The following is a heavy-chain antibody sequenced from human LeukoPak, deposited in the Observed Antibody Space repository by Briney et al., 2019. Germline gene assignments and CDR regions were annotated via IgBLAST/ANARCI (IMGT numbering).Heavy chain of an antibody. CDR1: GGSISSGSYY. Sequence: SETLSLTCTVSGGSISSGSYYWSWIRQPAGKGLEWIGRIYTSGSTNYNPSLKSRVTISVDTSKNQFSLKLSSVTAADTAVYYCARHPIAVAVHKLWYFDLWGRGTLVTVSS. CDR2: IYTSGST. J-gene: IGHJ2*01. CDR3: ARHPIAVAVHKLWYFDL. D-gene: IGHD6-19*01. V-gene: IGHV4-61*02.